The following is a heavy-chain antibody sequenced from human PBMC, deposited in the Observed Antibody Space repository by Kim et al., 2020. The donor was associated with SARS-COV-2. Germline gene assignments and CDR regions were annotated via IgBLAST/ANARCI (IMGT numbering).Heavy chain of an antibody. CDR1: GFSVTSNF. D-gene: IGHD2-15*01. Sequence: GGSLRLSCAASGFSVTSNFMTWVRQAPGKGLEWVSLIYSGVSTYYADSVKGRFTISRDNSKNTLYLQMNSLRADDTAVYYCARDRSCSGGSCWGTWGQGTLVTVSS. CDR2: IYSGVST. J-gene: IGHJ4*02. CDR3: ARDRSCSGGSCWGT. V-gene: IGHV3-53*01.